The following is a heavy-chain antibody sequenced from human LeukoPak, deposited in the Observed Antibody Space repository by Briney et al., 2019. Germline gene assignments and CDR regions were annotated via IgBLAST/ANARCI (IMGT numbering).Heavy chain of an antibody. D-gene: IGHD2-2*01. CDR1: GYTFTSYG. CDR2: ISAYNGNT. V-gene: IGHV1-18*01. Sequence: ASVKVSCKASGYTFTSYGISWVRQAPGQGLEWMGWISAYNGNTNYAQKLQGRVTMTTDTSTSTAYMELRSLRSDDTAVYYCARAPIVVVPAASWFDSWGQGTLVTVSS. CDR3: ARAPIVVVPAASWFDS. J-gene: IGHJ5*01.